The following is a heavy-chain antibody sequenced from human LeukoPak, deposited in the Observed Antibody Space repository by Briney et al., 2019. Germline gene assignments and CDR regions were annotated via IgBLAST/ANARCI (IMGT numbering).Heavy chain of an antibody. D-gene: IGHD2-15*01. J-gene: IGHJ1*01. V-gene: IGHV4-34*01. CDR2: INHSGST. CDR1: GESFSGYY. Sequence: SETLSLTCAVYGESFSGYYWSWIRQPPGKGLEWIGEINHSGSTNYNPSLKSRVTISVDTSKNQFSLKLSSVTAADTAVYYCARETAGAAHFQHWGQGTLVTVSS. CDR3: ARETAGAAHFQH.